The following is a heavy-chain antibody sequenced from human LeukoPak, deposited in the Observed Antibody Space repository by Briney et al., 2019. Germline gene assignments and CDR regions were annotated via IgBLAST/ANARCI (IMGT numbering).Heavy chain of an antibody. J-gene: IGHJ4*02. CDR3: ASAKWYYYDTSDYQTPDVRSGFDY. CDR1: GFTFSNYW. Sequence: GGSLRLSCATSGFTFSNYWMHWVRQVPGKGLTWVSYINPDGSSTKYADSVKGRFTISRDNAKKSLYLQMNCLRAEDTAVYYCASAKWYYYDTSDYQTPDVRSGFDYWGQGTLVTVSS. CDR2: INPDGSST. V-gene: IGHV3-74*03. D-gene: IGHD3-22*01.